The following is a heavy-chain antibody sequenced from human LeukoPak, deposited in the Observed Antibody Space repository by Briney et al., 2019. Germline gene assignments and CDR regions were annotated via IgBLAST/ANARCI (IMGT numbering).Heavy chain of an antibody. D-gene: IGHD6-13*01. J-gene: IGHJ4*02. CDR1: GGSISSSSYY. V-gene: IGHV4-39*01. CDR2: IYYSGNT. CDR3: VSIHLAVVGQPFDH. Sequence: SDTLSLTCTVSGGSISSSSYYWGWIRQPPGKGLEWIGSIYYSGNTYYNPSLKSRATISVDTSKNQFSLKLSSVTAADTAVHYCVSIHLAVVGQPFDHWGQGTLVTVSS.